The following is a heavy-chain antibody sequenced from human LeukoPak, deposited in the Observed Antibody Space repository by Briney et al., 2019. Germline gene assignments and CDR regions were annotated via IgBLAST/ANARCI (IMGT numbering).Heavy chain of an antibody. Sequence: ASVTVSCMASGYTFTGYYMHWVRQAPGQGLEGMGWINPSSGGTNYPQKFQGRVTMTRDTSLSKAYMELSGLRSDDTAVYYCARGVVAGTFYYYMDVWGKGTTVTVSS. CDR3: ARGVVAGTFYYYMDV. J-gene: IGHJ6*03. D-gene: IGHD2-15*01. V-gene: IGHV1-2*02. CDR1: GYTFTGYY. CDR2: INPSSGGT.